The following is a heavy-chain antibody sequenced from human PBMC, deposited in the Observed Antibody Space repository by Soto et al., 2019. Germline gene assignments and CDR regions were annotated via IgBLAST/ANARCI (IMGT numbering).Heavy chain of an antibody. CDR1: GFTFSGSA. CDR3: TSSSSSQYYYYGMDV. V-gene: IGHV3-73*02. D-gene: IGHD6-6*01. CDR2: IRSKANSYAT. J-gene: IGHJ6*02. Sequence: EVQLVESGGGLVQPGGSLKLSCAASGFTFSGSAMHWVRQASGKGLEWVGRIRSKANSYATAYAASVKGRFTISRDDSKNTAYLQMNSLKTEDTAVYYCTSSSSSQYYYYGMDVWGQGTTVTVSS.